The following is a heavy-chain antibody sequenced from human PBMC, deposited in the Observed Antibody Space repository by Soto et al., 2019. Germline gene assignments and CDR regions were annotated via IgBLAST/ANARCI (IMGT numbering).Heavy chain of an antibody. Sequence: KPSETLSLTCTVSGGSISSSSYYWGWIRQPPGKGLEWIGSIYYSGSTYYNPSLKSRVTISVDTSKNQFSLKLSSVTAADTAVYYCAGGRIGQLEKNWFDPWGQGTLVTVSS. V-gene: IGHV4-39*07. CDR1: GGSISSSSYY. CDR2: IYYSGST. CDR3: AGGRIGQLEKNWFDP. D-gene: IGHD6-13*01. J-gene: IGHJ5*02.